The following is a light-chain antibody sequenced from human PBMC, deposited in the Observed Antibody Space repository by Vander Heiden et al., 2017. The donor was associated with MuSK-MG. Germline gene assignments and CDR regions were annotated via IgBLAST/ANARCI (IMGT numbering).Light chain of an antibody. J-gene: IGKJ5*01. CDR3: QRIHSYRA. Sequence: DIQLTHSPAFLSASVGDRVTITCRASQGIKNFLAWYQQKPGKVPQVLIYAASTGQSGIPYRFSGSGSVKEFTLTSSGGQAEDFASYFGQRIHSYRAFGQGTLLDI. CDR1: QGIKNF. V-gene: IGKV1-9*01. CDR2: AAS.